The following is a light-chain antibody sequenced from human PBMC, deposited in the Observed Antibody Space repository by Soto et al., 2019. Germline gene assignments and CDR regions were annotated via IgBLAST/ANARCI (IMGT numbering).Light chain of an antibody. Sequence: NFMLTQPHSVSESPGKTVTISCTRSSGSIGSSYVQWYQQRPGSSPTTVIFEDNQRPTGAPVRFSGSIDSSSNSASLVISGLRTEDEADYYCQSYDTSNPLVFGGGTKLTVL. V-gene: IGLV6-57*01. CDR2: EDN. CDR1: SGSIGSSY. J-gene: IGLJ3*02. CDR3: QSYDTSNPLV.